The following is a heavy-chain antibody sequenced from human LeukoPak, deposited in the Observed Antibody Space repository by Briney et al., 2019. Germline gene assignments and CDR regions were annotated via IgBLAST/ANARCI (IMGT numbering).Heavy chain of an antibody. J-gene: IGHJ4*02. V-gene: IGHV4-4*09. CDR3: ARLDDRENFDY. Sequence: PSETLSLTCTVSGGSISRYYWSRIRQPPGKGLEWIGFIYPSVTTKYNFSLKSRVTISIDTSKSQFSLKLSSLTASDTAVYYCARLDDRENFDYWGQGTLVTVSS. CDR2: IYPSVTT. CDR1: GGSISRYY. D-gene: IGHD3-22*01.